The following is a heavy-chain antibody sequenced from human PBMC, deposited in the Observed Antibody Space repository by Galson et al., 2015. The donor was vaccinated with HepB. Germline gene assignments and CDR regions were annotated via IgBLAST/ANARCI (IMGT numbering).Heavy chain of an antibody. CDR2: ISAYNGNT. J-gene: IGHJ3*02. CDR1: GYTFTSYG. D-gene: IGHD6-6*01. Sequence: QSGAEVKKPGASVKVSCKASGYTFTSYGISWVRQAPGQGLEWMGWISAYNGNTNYAQKLQGRVTMTTDTSTSTAYMELRSLRSDDTAVYYCARDQGREYMDSSSSVDAFDIWGQGTMVTVSS. V-gene: IGHV1-18*04. CDR3: ARDQGREYMDSSSSVDAFDI.